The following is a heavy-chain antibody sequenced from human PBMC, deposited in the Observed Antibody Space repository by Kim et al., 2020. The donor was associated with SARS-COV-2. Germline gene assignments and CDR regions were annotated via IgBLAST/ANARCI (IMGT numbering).Heavy chain of an antibody. Sequence: GGSLRLSCAASGFTVSSNYMSWVRQAPGKGLEWVSVIYSGGSTYYADSVMRGFSISRHNSNNTLHLQMNSRLAEDTTVYYCATESGYSYDPYYYYYG. J-gene: IGHJ6*01. CDR1: GFTVSSNY. CDR2: IYSGGST. CDR3: ATESGYSYDPYYYYYG. D-gene: IGHD5-18*01. V-gene: IGHV3-53*04.